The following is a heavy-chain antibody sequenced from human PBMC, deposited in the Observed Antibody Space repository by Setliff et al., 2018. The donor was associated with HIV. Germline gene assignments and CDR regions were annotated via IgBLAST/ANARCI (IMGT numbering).Heavy chain of an antibody. Sequence: ASETLSLTCTVSGGSISRGSYYWSWIRQPAGKGLEWIGRIYTNGNTNYNPSLKSRVTVSADTSKNQFSLKLTSVTAADTAVHYCARGDPFTDFDSWGQGTLVTVSS. CDR3: ARGDPFTDFDS. V-gene: IGHV4-61*02. CDR2: IYTNGNT. CDR1: GGSISRGSYY. J-gene: IGHJ4*02. D-gene: IGHD3-16*01.